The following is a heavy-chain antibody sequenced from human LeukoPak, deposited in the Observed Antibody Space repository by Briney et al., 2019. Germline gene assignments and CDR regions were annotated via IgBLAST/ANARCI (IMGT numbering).Heavy chain of an antibody. Sequence: ASVKVSCKASGYTFTSYGISWVRQAPGQGLEWTGWISAYNGNTNYAQKLQGRVTMTTDTSTSTAYMELSSLTSEDAAVYYCASDGIEGDYYYMDVWGRGTTVTVSS. V-gene: IGHV1-18*01. CDR2: ISAYNGNT. D-gene: IGHD1-14*01. J-gene: IGHJ6*03. CDR3: ASDGIEGDYYYMDV. CDR1: GYTFTSYG.